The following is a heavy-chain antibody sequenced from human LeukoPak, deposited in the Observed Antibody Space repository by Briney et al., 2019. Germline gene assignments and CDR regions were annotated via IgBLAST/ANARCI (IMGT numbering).Heavy chain of an antibody. Sequence: PGGSLRLSCAASGFTFSSYAMHWVRQAPGKGLEWVAVISYDGSNKYYADSVKGRFTISRDNAKNSAYLQINSLRVEDTAVYYCAAVSYLAFDIWGQGTMVTASS. V-gene: IGHV3-30-3*01. J-gene: IGHJ3*02. CDR3: AAVSYLAFDI. CDR2: ISYDGSNK. CDR1: GFTFSSYA. D-gene: IGHD2-21*01.